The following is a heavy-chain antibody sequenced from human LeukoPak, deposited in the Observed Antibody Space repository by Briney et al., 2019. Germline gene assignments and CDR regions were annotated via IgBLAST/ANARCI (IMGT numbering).Heavy chain of an antibody. Sequence: GGSLRLSCAASEFTFSTFTMSWVRQAPGKGLEWVAVIWSDGSRKYYADSVKGRFTISRDNSKNTLYLQMSGLSADDTAVYYCARALYSGAWYGHDYWGQGTLVTVSS. J-gene: IGHJ4*02. CDR3: ARALYSGAWYGHDY. V-gene: IGHV3-33*08. CDR1: EFTFSTFT. D-gene: IGHD6-19*01. CDR2: IWSDGSRK.